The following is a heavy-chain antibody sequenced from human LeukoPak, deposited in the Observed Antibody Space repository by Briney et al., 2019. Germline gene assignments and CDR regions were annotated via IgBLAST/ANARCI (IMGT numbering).Heavy chain of an antibody. V-gene: IGHV3-30*02. Sequence: GGSLRLSCAASGFTFSGYGMHWVRQAPGKGLEWVAFIRYDGSNKYYADSVKGRFTISRDNSKNTLYLQMNSLRAEDTAVYYCTSPADYYYYMDVWGKGTTVTISS. CDR1: GFTFSGYG. CDR3: TSPADYYYYMDV. J-gene: IGHJ6*03. CDR2: IRYDGSNK.